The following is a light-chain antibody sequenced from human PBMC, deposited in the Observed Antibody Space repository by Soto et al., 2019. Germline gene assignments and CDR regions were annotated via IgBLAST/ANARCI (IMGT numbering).Light chain of an antibody. CDR1: QGIRDE. J-gene: IGKJ1*01. Sequence: AIQMTQYPSSLSASVGDRVTITCRASQGIRDELGWYQQKAGKAPNLLISAASRLQSGVPSRFSGRGSGTDFTLTISSLQPEDFATYYCLQDYDYPRTFGQGTKVELK. V-gene: IGKV1-6*01. CDR3: LQDYDYPRT. CDR2: AAS.